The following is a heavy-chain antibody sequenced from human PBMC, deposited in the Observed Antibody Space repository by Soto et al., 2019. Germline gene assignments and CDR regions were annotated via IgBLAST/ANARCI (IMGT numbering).Heavy chain of an antibody. J-gene: IGHJ4*02. CDR2: IYYSGST. CDR3: ARWRQLGPFDY. CDR1: GGSISSYY. V-gene: IGHV4-59*01. D-gene: IGHD6-6*01. Sequence: PSETLSLTCTVSGGSISSYYWSWIRQPPGKGLEWIGYIYYSGSTNYNPSLKSRVTISVDTSKNQFSLKLSSVTAADTAVYYCARWRQLGPFDYWGQGTRVTVSS.